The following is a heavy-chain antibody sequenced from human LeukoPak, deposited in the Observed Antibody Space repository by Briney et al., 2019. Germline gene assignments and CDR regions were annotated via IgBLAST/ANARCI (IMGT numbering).Heavy chain of an antibody. CDR2: IIPILGIA. D-gene: IGHD2-21*02. V-gene: IGHV1-69*04. CDR1: GGTFSSYA. J-gene: IGHJ4*02. Sequence: SVKVSCKASGGTFSSYAISWVRQAPGQGLERMGRIIPILGIANYAQKFQGRVTITADKSTSTAYMELSSLRSEDTAVYYCAGHIAYCGGDCSADYWGQGTLVTVSS. CDR3: AGHIAYCGGDCSADY.